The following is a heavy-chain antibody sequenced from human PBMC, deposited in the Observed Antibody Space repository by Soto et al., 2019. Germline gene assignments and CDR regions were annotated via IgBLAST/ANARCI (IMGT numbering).Heavy chain of an antibody. J-gene: IGHJ5*02. V-gene: IGHV4-34*01. CDR2: INHSGST. Sequence: PSETLSLTCAVYGGSFSGYYWSWIRQPPGKGLEWIGEINHSGSTNYNPSLKSRVTISVDTSKNQFSLKLSSVTAADTAVYYCARQATYYDILTGEIDPWGQGTLVTVSS. D-gene: IGHD3-9*01. CDR1: GGSFSGYY. CDR3: ARQATYYDILTGEIDP.